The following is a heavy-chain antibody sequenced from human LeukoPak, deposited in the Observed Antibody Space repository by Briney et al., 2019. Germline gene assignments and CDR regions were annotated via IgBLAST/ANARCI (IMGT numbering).Heavy chain of an antibody. CDR1: GGSMSSYY. CDR3: ARAPGDGYYGSGSYYPADY. Sequence: SEALSLTCTVSGGSMSSYYWSWIRQPPGKGLEWIGYIYYSGSTNYNPSLKSRVTISVDTSKNQFSLKLSSVTAADTAVYYCARAPGDGYYGSGSYYPADYWGQGTLVTVSP. CDR2: IYYSGST. D-gene: IGHD3-10*01. J-gene: IGHJ4*02. V-gene: IGHV4-59*01.